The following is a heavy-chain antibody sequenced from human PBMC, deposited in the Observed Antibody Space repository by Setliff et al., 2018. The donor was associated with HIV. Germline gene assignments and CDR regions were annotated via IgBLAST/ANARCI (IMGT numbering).Heavy chain of an antibody. CDR1: GGTFSGYA. V-gene: IGHV1-69*13. CDR3: ARGEKRFLEWLPLDYYYYYYMDV. Sequence: ASVKVSCKASGGTFSGYAISWVRQAPGQGLELMGGIIPIFGTANYAQKFQGRVTITADESTSTAYMELSSLRSEDTAVYDCARGEKRFLEWLPLDYYYYYYMDVWGKGITVTVSS. CDR2: IIPIFGTA. D-gene: IGHD3-3*01. J-gene: IGHJ6*03.